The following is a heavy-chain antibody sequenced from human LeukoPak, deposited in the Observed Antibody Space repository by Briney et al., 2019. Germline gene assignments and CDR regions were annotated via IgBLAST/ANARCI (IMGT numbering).Heavy chain of an antibody. CDR2: ISSSGNTK. J-gene: IGHJ4*02. D-gene: IGHD6-19*01. V-gene: IGHV3-11*04. CDR3: ARDGGSAWFFRY. Sequence: GGSLRLSCAASGFTFSDYYMSWIRQAPGKGLEWVSYISSSGNTKYYADSVKGRFTISRDNAKNSLSLQMSSLRAEDTAVYYCARDGGSAWFFRYWGQGILVTVSS. CDR1: GFTFSDYY.